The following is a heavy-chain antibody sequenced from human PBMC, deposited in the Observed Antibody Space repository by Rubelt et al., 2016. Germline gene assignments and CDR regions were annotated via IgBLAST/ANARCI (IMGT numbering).Heavy chain of an antibody. CDR1: GFTFSNYK. CDR3: VYQFDY. CDR2: ISSSSSSI. V-gene: IGHV3-21*01. J-gene: IGHJ4*02. Sequence: EVQLVESGGGLVKPGGSLRLSCTASGFTFSNYKMNWVRQAPGKGLEWVSSISSSSSSIYYADSVKVRFTISRDNAKNSQYLQMNSLRADDTAGYYCVYQFDYWGQGTLVTVSS. D-gene: IGHD2-2*01.